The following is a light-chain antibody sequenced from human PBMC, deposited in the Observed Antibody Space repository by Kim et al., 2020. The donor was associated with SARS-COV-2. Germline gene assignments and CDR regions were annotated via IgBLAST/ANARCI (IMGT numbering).Light chain of an antibody. V-gene: IGLV3-25*03. Sequence: VSPGKAARRTCYGDGLPGKQTYMYRQKTCQAPLVLIYKDSKRPSGIAGRFYGSSSGTTVTLTISGVQAEDDADYYCQSADGSGTYVFGTGTKVTVL. CDR3: QSADGSGTYV. CDR1: GLPGKQ. CDR2: KDS. J-gene: IGLJ1*01.